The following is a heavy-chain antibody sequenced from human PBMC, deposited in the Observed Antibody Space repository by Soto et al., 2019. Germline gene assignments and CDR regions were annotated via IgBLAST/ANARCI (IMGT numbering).Heavy chain of an antibody. D-gene: IGHD6-6*01. Sequence: QVQLVQSGAEVKKPGSSVKVSCKASGGAFSNYAISWVRQAPGQGLEWMGGIIPILNTVNYAQKFQGRVAITADESTTTGYMELSGLRSEDTAVYYCARGRRSEYSTDWHVDDFYYYGMDVWGQGTTVTVSS. J-gene: IGHJ6*01. V-gene: IGHV1-69*01. CDR2: IIPILNTV. CDR3: ARGRRSEYSTDWHVDDFYYYGMDV. CDR1: GGAFSNYA.